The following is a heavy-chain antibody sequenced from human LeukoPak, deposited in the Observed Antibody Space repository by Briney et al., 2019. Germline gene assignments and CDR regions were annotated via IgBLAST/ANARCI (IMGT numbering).Heavy chain of an antibody. J-gene: IGHJ4*02. D-gene: IGHD6-6*01. CDR1: GGSISSSSYY. Sequence: SETLSLTCTVSGGSISSSSYYWGWIRQPPGKGLEWIGSIYYSGSTYYNPSLKSRVTISVDTSKNQFSLKLSSVTAADTAVYYCAREEAAARLFDYWRQGTLVTVSS. CDR2: IYYSGST. V-gene: IGHV4-39*07. CDR3: AREEAAARLFDY.